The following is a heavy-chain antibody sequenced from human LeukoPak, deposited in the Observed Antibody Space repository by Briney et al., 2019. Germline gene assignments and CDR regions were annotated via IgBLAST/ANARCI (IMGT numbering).Heavy chain of an antibody. V-gene: IGHV4-4*07. CDR1: GGSISSYY. CDR2: IYTSGST. J-gene: IGHJ4*02. D-gene: IGHD3-3*01. CDR3: ARGARYYDFWSGYSPYDY. Sequence: PSETLSLTCTVSGGSISSYYWSWIRQPAGKGLEWIGRIYTSGSTNYNPSLKSRVTMSVDTSKNQFSLKLSSVTAADTAVYYCARGARYYDFWSGYSPYDYWGQGTLVTVSS.